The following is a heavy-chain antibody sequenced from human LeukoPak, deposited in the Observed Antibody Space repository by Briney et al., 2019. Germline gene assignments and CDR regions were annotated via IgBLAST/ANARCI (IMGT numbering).Heavy chain of an antibody. CDR1: GGSISISSYY. V-gene: IGHV4-39*01. Sequence: PSETLSLTCTVSGGSISISSYYWGWIRQPPGRGLEWIGSISFGGSTYYSPSRKSRLTISSDTSNNQFSLNLTSVTAADTAVYFCARRRAGGRLDYWGQGTLVTVSS. CDR2: ISFGGST. J-gene: IGHJ4*02. CDR3: ARRRAGGRLDY. D-gene: IGHD3-16*01.